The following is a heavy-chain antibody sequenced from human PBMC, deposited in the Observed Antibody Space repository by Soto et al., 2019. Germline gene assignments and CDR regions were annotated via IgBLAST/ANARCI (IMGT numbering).Heavy chain of an antibody. Sequence: QVQLQESGPGLVKPSETLSLTCTVSGGSISSYYWSWIRQPAVKGLEWIGRIYTSGSTNYNPSLKSRVTMSVDTSKNQFSLKLSSVTAADTAVYYCARGRVTGTWPRGYYYYGMDIWGQGTTVTVSS. CDR2: IYTSGST. V-gene: IGHV4-4*07. CDR3: ARGRVTGTWPRGYYYYGMDI. J-gene: IGHJ6*02. D-gene: IGHD1-20*01. CDR1: GGSISSYY.